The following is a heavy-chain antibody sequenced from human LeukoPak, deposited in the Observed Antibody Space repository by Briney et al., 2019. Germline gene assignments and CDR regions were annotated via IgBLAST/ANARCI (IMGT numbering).Heavy chain of an antibody. CDR1: GFTFRSAW. CDR2: IKSRTDGGTT. D-gene: IGHD3-10*01. J-gene: IGHJ4*02. Sequence: PGGSLRLSCVASGFTFRSAWMNWVRQAPGRGLDWVGRIKSRTDGGTTDYAAPVKGRFTISRDDSNTTLYLQMNSLQTEDTAVYYCTTDQVVRGVTNDYWGQGTLVTVSS. V-gene: IGHV3-15*01. CDR3: TTDQVVRGVTNDY.